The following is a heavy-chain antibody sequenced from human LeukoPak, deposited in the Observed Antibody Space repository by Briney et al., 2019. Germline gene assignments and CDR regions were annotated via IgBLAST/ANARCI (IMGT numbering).Heavy chain of an antibody. Sequence: AGGSLRLSCAASGFTFSSYAMSWVRQAPGKGLEWVSGISGSGDSTHYADSVKGRFTISRDNSKSTLYLQMNSLRAGDTAVYYCAKEDYGDLASFQYWGQGTLVTVSS. CDR2: ISGSGDST. V-gene: IGHV3-23*01. J-gene: IGHJ1*01. CDR1: GFTFSSYA. D-gene: IGHD4-17*01. CDR3: AKEDYGDLASFQY.